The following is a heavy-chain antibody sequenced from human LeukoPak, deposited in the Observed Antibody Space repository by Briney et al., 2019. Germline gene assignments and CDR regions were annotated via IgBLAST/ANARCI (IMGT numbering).Heavy chain of an antibody. CDR1: GGTFSSYA. CDR3: ARAPPDYDFWSGRNPYYFDY. D-gene: IGHD3-3*01. CDR2: IIPIFGTA. V-gene: IGHV1-69*05. J-gene: IGHJ4*02. Sequence: SVKVSCKASGGTFSSYAISWVRQAPGQGLEWMGGIIPIFGTANYAQKFQGRVTITTDESTSTAYMELSSLRSEDTAVYYCARAPPDYDFWSGRNPYYFDYWGQGTLVTVSS.